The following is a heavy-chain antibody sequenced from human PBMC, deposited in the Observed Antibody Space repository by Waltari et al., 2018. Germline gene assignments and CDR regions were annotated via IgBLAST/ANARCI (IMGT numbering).Heavy chain of an antibody. CDR2: INKDGSSI. Sequence: EVQLVESGGRLAPLGGSLSMSCAVSGFTFRNSWMHWVRQAPGKGLVWVSRINKDGSSISYADSVEGRFTISRDNAKKTLYLQMNSLRAEDTGVYYCAREGPQLSDYMDVWGKGTTVNVSS. J-gene: IGHJ6*03. CDR1: GFTFRNSW. D-gene: IGHD2-15*01. V-gene: IGHV3-74*01. CDR3: AREGPQLSDYMDV.